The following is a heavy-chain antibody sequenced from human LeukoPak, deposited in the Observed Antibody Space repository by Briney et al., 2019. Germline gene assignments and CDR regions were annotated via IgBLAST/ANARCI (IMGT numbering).Heavy chain of an antibody. J-gene: IGHJ4*02. D-gene: IGHD2-15*01. V-gene: IGHV3-21*04. CDR3: ARGPGYCSGGSCSYFDY. Sequence: TGGSLRLSCAACGFTFSSYSMNWVRQAPGKGLEWVSSISSSSGYIYYADSVKGRFTISRDNAKNSLYLQMNSLRAEDTAVYYCARGPGYCSGGSCSYFDYWGQGTLVTVSS. CDR1: GFTFSSYS. CDR2: ISSSSGYI.